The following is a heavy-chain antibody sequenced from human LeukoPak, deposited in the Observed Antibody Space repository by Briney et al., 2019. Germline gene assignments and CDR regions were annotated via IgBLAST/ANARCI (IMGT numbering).Heavy chain of an antibody. CDR1: GFTFTSSA. D-gene: IGHD2-2*01. V-gene: IGHV1-58*02. Sequence: SVKVSCKASGFTFTSSAMQWVRQARGQRLDWIAWIVVGSGNTNYAQKFQKRVTITRDMSTSTAYMELSSLRSEDTAVYYCAAVSPHCSSTSCYDYWGQGTLVTVSS. CDR3: AAVSPHCSSTSCYDY. J-gene: IGHJ4*02. CDR2: IVVGSGNT.